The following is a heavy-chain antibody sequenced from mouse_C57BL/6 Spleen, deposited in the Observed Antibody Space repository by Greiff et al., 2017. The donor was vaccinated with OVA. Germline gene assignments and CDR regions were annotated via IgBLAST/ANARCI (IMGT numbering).Heavy chain of an antibody. J-gene: IGHJ4*01. CDR1: GYSITSGYY. CDR2: ISYDGSN. Sequence: EVKLMESGPGLVKPSQSLSLTCSVTGYSITSGYYWNWIRQFPGNKLEWMGYISYDGSNNYNPSLKNRISITRDTSKNQFFLKLNSVTTEDTATYYCAFYYGNYDYAMDYWGQGTSVTVSS. V-gene: IGHV3-6*01. D-gene: IGHD2-1*01. CDR3: AFYYGNYDYAMDY.